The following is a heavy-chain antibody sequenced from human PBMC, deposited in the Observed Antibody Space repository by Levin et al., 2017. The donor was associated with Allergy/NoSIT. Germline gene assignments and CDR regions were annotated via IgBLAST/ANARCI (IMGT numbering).Heavy chain of an antibody. D-gene: IGHD3-10*01. J-gene: IGHJ3*02. Sequence: SQTLSLTCTVSGGSISSGGYYWSWIRQHPGKGLEWIVYIYYSGSTYYNPSLKSRVTISVDTSKNQFSLKLSSVTAADTAVYYCARDHPYGSGTRPSGAFDIWGQGTMVTVSS. CDR2: IYYSGST. CDR1: GGSISSGGYY. CDR3: ARDHPYGSGTRPSGAFDI. V-gene: IGHV4-31*03.